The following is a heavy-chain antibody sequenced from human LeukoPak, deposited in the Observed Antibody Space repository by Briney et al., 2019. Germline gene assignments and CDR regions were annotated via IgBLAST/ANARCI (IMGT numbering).Heavy chain of an antibody. CDR3: ARGPRYSSEDAFDI. CDR1: GYTFTSYG. CDR2: ISAYNGNT. Sequence: ASVKVSCTASGYTFTSYGISWVRQAPGQGLEWMGWISAYNGNTYYAQKLQGRVTMTTDTSTSTAYMELRSLRSDDTAVYYCARGPRYSSEDAFDIWGQGTMLTVSA. J-gene: IGHJ3*02. V-gene: IGHV1-18*01. D-gene: IGHD6-6*01.